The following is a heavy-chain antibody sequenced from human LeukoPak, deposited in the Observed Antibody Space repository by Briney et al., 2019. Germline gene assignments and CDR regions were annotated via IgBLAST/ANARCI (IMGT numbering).Heavy chain of an antibody. J-gene: IGHJ3*02. V-gene: IGHV1-69*01. Sequence: GASVKVSCKASGGTFSSYAISWVRQAPGQGLEWMGGIVPIFGTANHAQKFQGRVTITADESTSTAYMELSSLRSEDTAVYYCARSWAYYGSPPSAFDIWGQGTMVTVSS. D-gene: IGHD3-22*01. CDR3: ARSWAYYGSPPSAFDI. CDR1: GGTFSSYA. CDR2: IVPIFGTA.